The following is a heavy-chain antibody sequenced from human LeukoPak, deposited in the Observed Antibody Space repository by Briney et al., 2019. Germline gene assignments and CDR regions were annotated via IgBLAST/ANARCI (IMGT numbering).Heavy chain of an antibody. Sequence: PGGSLRLSCAASGFTFSSCGMHWVRQAPGKGLEWVAFIRYDGSNKYYADSVKGRFTISRDNSKNTLYLQMNSLRAEDTAVYYCAKISWRLTDFDYWGQGTLVTVSS. V-gene: IGHV3-30*02. CDR2: IRYDGSNK. J-gene: IGHJ4*02. CDR1: GFTFSSCG. CDR3: AKISWRLTDFDY. D-gene: IGHD3-9*01.